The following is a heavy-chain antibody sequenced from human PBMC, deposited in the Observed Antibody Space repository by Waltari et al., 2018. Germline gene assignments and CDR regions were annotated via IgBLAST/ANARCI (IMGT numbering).Heavy chain of an antibody. D-gene: IGHD1-26*01. V-gene: IGHV4-34*01. CDR1: GGSFSGYY. J-gene: IGHJ4*02. CDR2: TNHSEST. CDR3: ARGSWSYLYYFDY. Sequence: QVQLQQWGAGLLKPSETLSLTCAVYGGSFSGYYWSWIGQPPGRGLGRIGETNHSESTNYDPARKMRVTIAVVTAKNQFPPELSSVPAADTGWYYCARGSWSYLYYFDYWGQGTLVTVSS.